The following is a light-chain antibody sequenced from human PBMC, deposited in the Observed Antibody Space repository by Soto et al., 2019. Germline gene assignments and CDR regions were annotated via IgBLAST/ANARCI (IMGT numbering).Light chain of an antibody. CDR2: DVN. J-gene: IGLJ2*01. Sequence: QSALTQPASLSGSPGQSITISCTGTSRDVGSYNFVAWVQQHPGKAPKLLIYDVNSRPSGVSDRFSGSKSGNTASLTISGLQADDEADYYCSSYRSSGTVVFGGGTKLTVL. CDR3: SSYRSSGTVV. V-gene: IGLV2-14*01. CDR1: SRDVGSYNF.